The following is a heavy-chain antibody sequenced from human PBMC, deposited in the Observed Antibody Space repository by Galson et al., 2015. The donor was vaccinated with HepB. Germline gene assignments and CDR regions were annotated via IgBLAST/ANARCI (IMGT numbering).Heavy chain of an antibody. V-gene: IGHV3-48*04. CDR2: ISSSSSTI. CDR1: GFTFSSYS. CDR3: ARVRGDYYGSGSYYYHYYGMDV. Sequence: SLRLSCAASGFTFSSYSMNWVRQAPGKGLEWVSYISSSSSTIYYADSVKGRFTISRDNAKNSLYLQMNSLRAEDTAVYYCARVRGDYYGSGSYYYHYYGMDVWGQGTTVTVSS. J-gene: IGHJ6*02. D-gene: IGHD3-10*01.